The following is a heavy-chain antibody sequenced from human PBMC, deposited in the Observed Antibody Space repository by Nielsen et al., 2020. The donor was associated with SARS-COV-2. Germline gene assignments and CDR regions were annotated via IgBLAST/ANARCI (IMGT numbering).Heavy chain of an antibody. CDR3: ARRYDIGENAYDSSGPFDY. D-gene: IGHD3-22*01. V-gene: IGHV5-10-1*01. Sequence: VRQMPGKGLEWMGRIDPSDSYSDYSPSFQGHVTISADKSISTAYLQWSSLKASDTAMYYCARRYDIGENAYDSSGPFDYWGQGTLVTVSS. CDR2: IDPSDSYS. J-gene: IGHJ4*02.